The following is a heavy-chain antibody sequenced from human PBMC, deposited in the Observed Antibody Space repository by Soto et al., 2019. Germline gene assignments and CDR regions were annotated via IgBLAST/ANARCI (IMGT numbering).Heavy chain of an antibody. CDR1: GVSISTYY. CDR2: IYYSGTT. J-gene: IGHJ6*02. Sequence: SETLSLTCTVSGVSISTYYWSWIRQPPGKGLEWIGYIYYSGTTNYNPSLESRVTMSVDTSRNQFSLRLYSVTPADTAVYYCARRGGSYGLHYDGLDVWGQGTTVTVSS. CDR3: ARRGGSYGLHYDGLDV. D-gene: IGHD1-26*01. V-gene: IGHV4-59*01.